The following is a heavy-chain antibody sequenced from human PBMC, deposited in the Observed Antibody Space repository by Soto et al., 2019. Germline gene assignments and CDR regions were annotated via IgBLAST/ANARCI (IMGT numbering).Heavy chain of an antibody. CDR3: ARQAEERQSWVWGSYRYLIYYGMDV. V-gene: IGHV4-39*01. D-gene: IGHD3-16*02. CDR2: IYYSGST. Sequence: QLQLQESGPGLVKPSETLSLTCTVSGGSISSSSYYWGWIRQPPGKGLEWIGSIYYSGSTYYNPSLKSRVTISVDTSKNQFSLKLSSVTAADTAVYYCARQAEERQSWVWGSYRYLIYYGMDVWGQGTTVTVSS. CDR1: GGSISSSSYY. J-gene: IGHJ6*02.